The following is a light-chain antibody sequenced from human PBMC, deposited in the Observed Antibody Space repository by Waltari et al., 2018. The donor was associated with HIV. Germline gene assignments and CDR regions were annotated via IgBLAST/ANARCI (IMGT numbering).Light chain of an antibody. CDR1: VLAEQL. Sequence: SVELTQPSSVSVSPGQTATISCSGAVLAEQLGRRFQQKPGQAPLLLIYRDIERASGIPYRCSASKSGTTFTLTSIEAQTDDEAAYYCYSEPGNGRVFGGGTQLTVL. V-gene: IGLV3-27*01. CDR2: RDI. J-gene: IGLJ3*02. CDR3: YSEPGNGRV.